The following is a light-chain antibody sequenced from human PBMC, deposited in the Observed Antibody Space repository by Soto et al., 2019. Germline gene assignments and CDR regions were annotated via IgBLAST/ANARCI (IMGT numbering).Light chain of an antibody. V-gene: IGKV3-20*01. CDR1: QSVSNNY. CDR2: GAS. Sequence: VLTQTKGSLSLSPGERATLSCRAVQSVSNNYLAWYQQKPGQAPRLLIYGASNRATGIPDRFSGSGSGTDFTLPISRLEPEDFAASYCQQYGSSPPTTFGQGTRLAIK. CDR3: QQYGSSPPTT. J-gene: IGKJ5*01.